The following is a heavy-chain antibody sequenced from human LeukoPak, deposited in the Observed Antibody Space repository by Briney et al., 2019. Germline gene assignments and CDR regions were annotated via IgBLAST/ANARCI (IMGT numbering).Heavy chain of an antibody. Sequence: TGGSLRLSCAASGFTFSSYAMSWVRQAPGKGLEWVSAISGSGGSTYYADSVKGRFTISRDNSKNTLYLQMNSLRAEDTAVYYCAQDLMSGSYLRYFDYWGQGTLVTVSS. D-gene: IGHD1-26*01. CDR3: AQDLMSGSYLRYFDY. J-gene: IGHJ4*02. CDR1: GFTFSSYA. V-gene: IGHV3-23*01. CDR2: ISGSGGST.